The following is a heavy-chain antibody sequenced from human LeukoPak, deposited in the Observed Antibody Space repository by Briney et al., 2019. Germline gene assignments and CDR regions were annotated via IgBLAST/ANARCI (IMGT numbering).Heavy chain of an antibody. J-gene: IGHJ4*02. CDR3: AKDWSASY. CDR1: GFTFRNYA. V-gene: IGHV3-23*01. CDR2: ISDSGSKT. Sequence: GGSLRLSCEASGFTFRNYAMTWVRQAPGKGLEWVSAISDSGSKTHYANSVKGRFTISRHSSKNTLYLEMSSLRAEETAVYYCAKDWSASYWGQGTLVTVSS.